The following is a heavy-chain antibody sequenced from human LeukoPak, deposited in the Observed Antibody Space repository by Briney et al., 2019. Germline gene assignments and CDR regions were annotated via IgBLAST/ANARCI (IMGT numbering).Heavy chain of an antibody. D-gene: IGHD1-26*01. J-gene: IGHJ4*02. V-gene: IGHV5-10-1*01. Sequence: GESLKISCKGSGYSFTTYWITWVRQMPGKGLEWRGRIDPSDSYTNYSPSFQGHFTISADQSISTAYLQWSSLKAPDTAIYYCARHFRVGATQTNFDFWGQGTLVTVSS. CDR2: IDPSDSYT. CDR1: GYSFTTYW. CDR3: ARHFRVGATQTNFDF.